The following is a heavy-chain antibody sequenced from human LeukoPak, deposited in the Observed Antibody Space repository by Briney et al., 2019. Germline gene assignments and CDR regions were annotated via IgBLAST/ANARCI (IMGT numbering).Heavy chain of an antibody. D-gene: IGHD1-14*01. V-gene: IGHV3-13*01. CDR1: GFTFGSYD. CDR2: IGTVGDT. CDR3: ANPPTSYYYYYMDV. Sequence: PGGSLGLSCAASGFTFGSYDMHWVRQGTGKGLEWVSAIGTVGDTYYPDSVKGRFTISRENAKNSLYLQMNSLRAEDTAVYYCANPPTSYYYYYMDVWGKGTTVTVSS. J-gene: IGHJ6*03.